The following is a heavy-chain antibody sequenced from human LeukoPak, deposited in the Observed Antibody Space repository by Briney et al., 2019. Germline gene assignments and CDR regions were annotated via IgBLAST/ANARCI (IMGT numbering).Heavy chain of an antibody. CDR2: IYSSGST. D-gene: IGHD1-26*01. V-gene: IGHV4-59*08. Sequence: SETLSLTCTVSGGSISSYYWSWIRQPPGKGLEWIGYIYSSGSTNYNPSLKSRATISVDTSKNQFSLKLSSVTAADTAVYYCAGSVGATYYFDYWGQGTLVTVSS. J-gene: IGHJ4*02. CDR1: GGSISSYY. CDR3: AGSVGATYYFDY.